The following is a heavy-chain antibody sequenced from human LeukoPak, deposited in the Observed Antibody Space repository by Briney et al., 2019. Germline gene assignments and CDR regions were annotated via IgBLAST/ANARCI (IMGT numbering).Heavy chain of an antibody. CDR2: IWYDGSNI. V-gene: IGHV3-33*08. Sequence: GGSLRLSCAASGFTFSSYGMHWVRQAPGKGLEWVAVIWYDGSNIWYADSVKGRFTISRDNSKNTLYLQMNSLRAEDTALYYCARARNDYDSNGFSLLEYWGQGTLVTVSS. CDR1: GFTFSSYG. D-gene: IGHD3-22*01. CDR3: ARARNDYDSNGFSLLEY. J-gene: IGHJ4*02.